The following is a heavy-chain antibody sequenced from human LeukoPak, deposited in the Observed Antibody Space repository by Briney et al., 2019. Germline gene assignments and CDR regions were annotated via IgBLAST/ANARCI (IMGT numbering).Heavy chain of an antibody. D-gene: IGHD1-1*01. CDR2: INAGNGNT. CDR3: ARDDPRTTGTTDY. CDR1: GYTFTSYG. V-gene: IGHV1-3*01. J-gene: IGHJ4*02. Sequence: ASVEVSCKASGYTFTSYGISWVRQAPGQRLEWMGWINAGNGNTKYSQKFQGRVTITRDTSASTAYMELSSLRSEDTAVYYCARDDPRTTGTTDYWGQGTLVTVSS.